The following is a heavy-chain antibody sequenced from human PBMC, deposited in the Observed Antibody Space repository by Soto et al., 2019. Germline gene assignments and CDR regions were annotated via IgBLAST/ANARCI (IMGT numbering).Heavy chain of an antibody. J-gene: IGHJ6*02. CDR1: GFTFSSYG. CDR2: ISYDGSNK. D-gene: IGHD3-10*01. CDR3: AKDGRFRDTYYYYYYGMDV. Sequence: GGSLRLSCAASGFTFSSYGMHWVRQAPGKGLEWVAVISYDGSNKYYADSVKGRFTISRDNSKNTLYLQMNSLRAEDTAVYYCAKDGRFRDTYYYYYYGMDVWGQGTTVTVSS. V-gene: IGHV3-30*18.